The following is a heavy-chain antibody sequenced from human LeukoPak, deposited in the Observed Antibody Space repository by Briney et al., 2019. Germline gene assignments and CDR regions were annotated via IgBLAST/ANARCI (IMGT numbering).Heavy chain of an antibody. CDR2: ISGSGSNT. V-gene: IGHV3-23*01. CDR3: AKGVRDYYVSAAYYTLPYFDS. Sequence: GGSLRLSCAASGFTFSNYAMTWVRQAPGKGLEWVSVISGSGSNTDYADSVKGRFTISRDNSKNTLSLQMNSLRAEDTAIYYCAKGVRDYYVSAAYYTLPYFDSWGQGNLVTVSS. CDR1: GFTFSNYA. D-gene: IGHD3-10*02. J-gene: IGHJ4*02.